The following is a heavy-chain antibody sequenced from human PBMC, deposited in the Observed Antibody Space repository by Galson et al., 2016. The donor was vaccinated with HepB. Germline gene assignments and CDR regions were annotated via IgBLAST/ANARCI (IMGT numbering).Heavy chain of an antibody. J-gene: IGHJ6*02. CDR2: INWSGDST. CDR3: ARGLVGSGMYV. D-gene: IGHD3-10*01. CDR1: GFTFDDYG. V-gene: IGHV3-20*01. Sequence: SLRLSCAASGFTFDDYGMTWVRQAPGKGLEWVSGINWSGDSTAYADSVKGRFTISRDDAKNSLYLQMSSLSAEDTALYQCARGLVGSGMYVWGQGTTVTVSS.